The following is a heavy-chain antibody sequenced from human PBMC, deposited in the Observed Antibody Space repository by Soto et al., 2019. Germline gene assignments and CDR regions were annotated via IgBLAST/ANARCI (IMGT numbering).Heavy chain of an antibody. V-gene: IGHV1-69*02. CDR3: ARLYCSSTSCYGDYWYFDL. J-gene: IGHJ2*01. CDR2: IIPILGIA. D-gene: IGHD2-2*01. Sequence: ASVKVSCKASGGTFSSYTISWVRQAPGQGLERMGRIIPILGIANYAQKFQGRVTITADKSTSTAYMELSSLRSEDTAVYYCARLYCSSTSCYGDYWYFDLWGRGTLVTVSS. CDR1: GGTFSSYT.